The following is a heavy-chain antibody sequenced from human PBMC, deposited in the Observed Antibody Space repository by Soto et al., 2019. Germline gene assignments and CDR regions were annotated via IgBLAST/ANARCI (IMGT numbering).Heavy chain of an antibody. D-gene: IGHD5-12*01. J-gene: IGHJ6*02. CDR1: GFTFSSYW. Sequence: GGSLRLSCAASGFTFSSYWMHWVRQAPGKGLVWVSRINSDGSSTSYADSVKGRFTISRDNAKNTLYLQMNSLRAEDTAVYYCARDIVATNYYYGMDVWGQGTTVTVSS. CDR2: INSDGSST. V-gene: IGHV3-74*01. CDR3: ARDIVATNYYYGMDV.